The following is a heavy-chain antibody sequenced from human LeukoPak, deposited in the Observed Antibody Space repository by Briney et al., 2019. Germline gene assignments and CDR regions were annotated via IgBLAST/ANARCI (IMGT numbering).Heavy chain of an antibody. J-gene: IGHJ4*02. V-gene: IGHV3-11*06. CDR2: IISSSSYT. CDR1: GFTFSDYY. CDR3: ARSRAGVWYFDY. D-gene: IGHD3-10*01. Sequence: PGGSLRLSCAASGFTFSDYYMSWIRQAPGKGLEWVSYIISSSSYTNYADSVKGRFTISRDNAKNSLYLQMNSLRAEDTAVYYCARSRAGVWYFDYWGQGTLVTVSS.